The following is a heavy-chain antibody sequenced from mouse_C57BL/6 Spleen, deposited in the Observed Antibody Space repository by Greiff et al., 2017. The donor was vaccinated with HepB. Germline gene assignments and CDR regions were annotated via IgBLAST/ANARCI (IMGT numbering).Heavy chain of an antibody. Sequence: VQLQQPGAELVRPGSSVKLSCKASGYTFTSYWMHWVKQRPIQGLEWIGNIDPSDSETHYNQKFKDKATLTVDKSSSTAYMQLSSLTSEDSAVYYCARLGLLRYFDYWGQGTTLTVSS. D-gene: IGHD1-1*01. CDR2: IDPSDSET. J-gene: IGHJ2*01. V-gene: IGHV1-52*01. CDR3: ARLGLLRYFDY. CDR1: GYTFTSYW.